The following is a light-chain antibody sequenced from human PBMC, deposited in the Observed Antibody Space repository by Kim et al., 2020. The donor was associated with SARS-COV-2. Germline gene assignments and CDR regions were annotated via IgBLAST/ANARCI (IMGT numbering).Light chain of an antibody. CDR3: GTWDSSLSAGPHYV. CDR2: DNN. V-gene: IGLV1-51*01. Sequence: VTISCSGSSSNIGNNYVSWYQQLPGTAPKLLIYDNNKRPSGIPDRFSGSKSGTSATLGITGLQTGDEADYYCGTWDSSLSAGPHYVFGTWTKVTVL. CDR1: SSNIGNNY. J-gene: IGLJ1*01.